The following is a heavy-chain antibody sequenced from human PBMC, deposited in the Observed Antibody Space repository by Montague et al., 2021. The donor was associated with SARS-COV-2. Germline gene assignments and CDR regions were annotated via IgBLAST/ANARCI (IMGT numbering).Heavy chain of an antibody. CDR2: IYANGSF. D-gene: IGHD2/OR15-2a*01. Sequence: SETLSLTCSVSGDSITPYGDSIGGYFRSWIRQPAGKGLEWIGRIYANGSFDYNPSLNSRVSLSMDTSKQEFSMRLISVTAADTAVYYCASDAYYFGPGRENRGAFDPWGQGILVTVSS. V-gene: IGHV4-4*07. CDR1: GDSITPYGDSIGGYF. CDR3: ASDAYYFGPGRENRGAFDP. J-gene: IGHJ5*02.